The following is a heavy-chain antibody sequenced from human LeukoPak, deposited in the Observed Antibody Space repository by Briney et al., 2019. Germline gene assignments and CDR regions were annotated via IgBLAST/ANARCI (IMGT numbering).Heavy chain of an antibody. D-gene: IGHD6-19*01. Sequence: GGSLKISCKGSGYSFTSYWIGWVRQMPGKGLEWMGIIYPVDSDTTYSPAFQGQVTISADKSISTASLQWSSLKASDTAMYYCVGLRSAVAGLIRGVGYIDYWGQGTLVTVSS. CDR1: GYSFTSYW. CDR3: VGLRSAVAGLIRGVGYIDY. CDR2: IYPVDSDT. J-gene: IGHJ4*02. V-gene: IGHV5-51*01.